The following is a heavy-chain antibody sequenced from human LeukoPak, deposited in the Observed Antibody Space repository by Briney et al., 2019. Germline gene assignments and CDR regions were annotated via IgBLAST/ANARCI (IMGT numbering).Heavy chain of an antibody. J-gene: IGHJ3*02. CDR3: ARARTDLWFGDLAYAFEI. CDR2: FDPEDGET. V-gene: IGHV1-24*01. Sequence: GASVKVSRKVSGYTLTELSMHWVRQAPGKGLEWMGGFDPEDGETIYAQKFQGRVTMTEDTSTDTAYMELSSLRSEDTAVYYCARARTDLWFGDLAYAFEIWGQGTMVTVSS. CDR1: GYTLTELS. D-gene: IGHD3-10*01.